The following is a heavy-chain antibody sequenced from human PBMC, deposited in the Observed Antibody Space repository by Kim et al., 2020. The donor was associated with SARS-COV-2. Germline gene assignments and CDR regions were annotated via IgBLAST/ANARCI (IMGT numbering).Heavy chain of an antibody. J-gene: IGHJ4*02. V-gene: IGHV3-7*03. CDR2: IKPDGIEK. Sequence: GGSLRLSCAASGFTFSTYWMTWVRQAPGKGLEWVASIKPDGIEKYYVDSLKGRFTISRDNAKNSLYLQVTSLRADDTAVYYCATRIFGWGQGGLGTVSS. D-gene: IGHD2-15*01. CDR3: ATRIFG. CDR1: GFTFSTYW.